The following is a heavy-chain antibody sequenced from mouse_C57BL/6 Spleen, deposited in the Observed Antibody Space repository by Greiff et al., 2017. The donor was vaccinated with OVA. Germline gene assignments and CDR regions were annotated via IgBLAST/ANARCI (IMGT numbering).Heavy chain of an antibody. D-gene: IGHD1-1*01. J-gene: IGHJ4*01. CDR1: GYTFTSYW. V-gene: IGHV1-52*01. CDR2: IDPSDSET. CDR3: AREGSRAMDY. Sequence: QVQLQQPGAELVRPGSSVKLSCKASGYTFTSYWMHWVKQTPIQGLEWIGNIDPSDSETHYNQKFKDKATLTVDKSSSTAYMQLSSLTSEDSAVYYCAREGSRAMDYWGQGTSVTVSS.